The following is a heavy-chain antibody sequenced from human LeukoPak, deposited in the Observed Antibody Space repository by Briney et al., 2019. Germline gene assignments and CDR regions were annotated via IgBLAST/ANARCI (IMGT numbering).Heavy chain of an antibody. J-gene: IGHJ4*02. CDR2: ISASGGST. D-gene: IGHD3-16*01. CDR3: AIRQIRPLGGLFDC. V-gene: IGHV3-23*01. Sequence: GGSLRLSCAASGFTFSSYAMSWVRQAPGKGLEWVSSISASGGSTYYGDSVKGRFTISRDNSMNTLYLQMNSLRAEDTAVYYCAIRQIRPLGGLFDCWGRGTLVAVSS. CDR1: GFTFSSYA.